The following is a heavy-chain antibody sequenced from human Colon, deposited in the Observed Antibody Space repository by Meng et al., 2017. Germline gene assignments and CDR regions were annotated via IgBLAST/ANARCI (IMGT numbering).Heavy chain of an antibody. D-gene: IGHD5-18*01. V-gene: IGHV3-21*01. J-gene: IGHJ4*02. Sequence: VLLVWSGGGRLKPGASLSLSCAASGFTFSSFSLNWGRRAPGKGLEWVSSISSSGSIYYVDSVKGRFTISRDNAKNSLSLQMDSLRVEDTAVYYCTRERGYNYGYSDYWGQGTLVTVSS. CDR1: GFTFSSFS. CDR2: ISSSGSI. CDR3: TRERGYNYGYSDY.